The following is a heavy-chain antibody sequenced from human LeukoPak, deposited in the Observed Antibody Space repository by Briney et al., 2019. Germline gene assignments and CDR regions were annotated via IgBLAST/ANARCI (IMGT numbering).Heavy chain of an antibody. Sequence: SETLSLTCTVSGGSISSSSYYWGWIRQPPGKGLEWIGSIYYSGSTYYNPSLKSRVTISVDASKNQFSLKLSSVTAADTAVYYCARRVSGSGWYVGKPYNFDYWGQGTLVTVSS. J-gene: IGHJ4*02. D-gene: IGHD6-19*01. CDR3: ARRVSGSGWYVGKPYNFDY. CDR1: GGSISSSSYY. V-gene: IGHV4-39*07. CDR2: IYYSGST.